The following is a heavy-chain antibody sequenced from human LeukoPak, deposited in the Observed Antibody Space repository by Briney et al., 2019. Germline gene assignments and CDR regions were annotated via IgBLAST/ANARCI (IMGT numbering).Heavy chain of an antibody. Sequence: GGSLRLSCAASGFTFSSYSMNWVRQAPGKGLEWVSYISSSSSTIYYADSVKGRFTISRDNAKNSLYLQMNSLRAEDTAVYYCARIYKAAARLFDYWGQGTLVTVSS. J-gene: IGHJ4*02. CDR2: ISSSSSTI. CDR3: ARIYKAAARLFDY. D-gene: IGHD6-6*01. V-gene: IGHV3-48*01. CDR1: GFTFSSYS.